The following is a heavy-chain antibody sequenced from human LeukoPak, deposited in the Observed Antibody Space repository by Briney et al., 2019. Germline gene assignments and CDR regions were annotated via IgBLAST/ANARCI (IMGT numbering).Heavy chain of an antibody. D-gene: IGHD6-13*01. CDR3: ARGGYRYSSSWYGGGYYYGMDV. J-gene: IGHJ6*02. CDR1: GYTFTGYY. Sequence: GASVKVSCKASGYTFTGYYMHWVRQAPGQGLEWMGWINPNSGGTNYAQKFQGWVTMTRDTSISTAYMELSRLRSDDTAVYYCARGGYRYSSSWYGGGYYYGMDVWGQGTTVTVSS. V-gene: IGHV1-2*04. CDR2: INPNSGGT.